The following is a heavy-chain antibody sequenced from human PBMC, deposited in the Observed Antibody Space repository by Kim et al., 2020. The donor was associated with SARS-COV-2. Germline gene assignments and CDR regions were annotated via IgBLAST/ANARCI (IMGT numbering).Heavy chain of an antibody. CDR1: GFTFSSYS. V-gene: IGHV3-48*02. CDR2: ISSSSSTI. J-gene: IGHJ6*02. D-gene: IGHD3-10*01. Sequence: GGSLRLSCAASGFTFSSYSMNWVRQAPGKGLEWVSYISSSSSTIYYADSVKGRFTISRDNAKNSLYLQMNSLRDEDTAVYYCARDSHGSGSYYIYYYGMDVWGQGTTVTVSS. CDR3: ARDSHGSGSYYIYYYGMDV.